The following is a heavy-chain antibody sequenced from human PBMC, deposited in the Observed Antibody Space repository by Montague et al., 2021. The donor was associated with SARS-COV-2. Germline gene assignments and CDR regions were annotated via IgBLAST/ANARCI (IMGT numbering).Heavy chain of an antibody. J-gene: IGHJ4*02. CDR1: GGSISSYY. Sequence: SETLSLTCTVSGGSISSYYWSWIRQPPGTGLELIWYIYYSGSTNSNPSLTSRVPISVDTSKNQFSLKLSPVTAADTAVYYCSRSTQLWLRLSDYYFDYWGQGTLVTVSS. CDR2: IYYSGST. V-gene: IGHV4-59*01. CDR3: SRSTQLWLRLSDYYFDY. D-gene: IGHD5-18*01.